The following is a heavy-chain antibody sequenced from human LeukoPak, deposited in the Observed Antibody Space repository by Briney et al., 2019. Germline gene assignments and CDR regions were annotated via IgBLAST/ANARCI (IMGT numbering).Heavy chain of an antibody. V-gene: IGHV4-31*03. D-gene: IGHD6-25*01. CDR3: ARDVRAAGPTFHP. CDR2: IYDSGST. Sequence: PSETLSLTCTVSGVSISSGGYCWSWIRQHPGKGLEWIGCIYDSGSTHYSPSLKSRVTISPDTSKNQFSLKLNSVTAADTAIYHCARDVRAAGPTFHPWGQGTLVTVSS. CDR1: GVSISSGGYC. J-gene: IGHJ5*02.